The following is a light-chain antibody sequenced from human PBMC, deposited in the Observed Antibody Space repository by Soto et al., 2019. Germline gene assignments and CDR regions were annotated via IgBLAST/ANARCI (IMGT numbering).Light chain of an antibody. Sequence: DIQMTQSPSSLSASVGDRVTITCRASRGISNYLAWYQQRPGKVPKLLIDAASRLQSGVPSRFSGSGSGTDFTLTISSLQPEDVATYYCQNYDSASFTFGPGTKVDIK. V-gene: IGKV1-27*01. J-gene: IGKJ3*01. CDR3: QNYDSASFT. CDR2: AAS. CDR1: RGISNY.